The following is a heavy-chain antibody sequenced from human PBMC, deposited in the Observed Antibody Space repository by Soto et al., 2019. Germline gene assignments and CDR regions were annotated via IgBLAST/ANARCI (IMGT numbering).Heavy chain of an antibody. CDR3: ARGGVVVEAAREWGYGMDV. V-gene: IGHV3-30-3*01. J-gene: IGHJ6*02. Sequence: QVQLVESGGGVVQPGRSLRLSCAASGFTFSSYAMHWVRQAPGKGLEWVALISYDGSNKYYADSVKGRFTISRDNSRNTLYLQMNSLRTEDTAVYYCARGGVVVEAAREWGYGMDVWGQGTTATVSS. CDR1: GFTFSSYA. CDR2: ISYDGSNK. D-gene: IGHD2-15*01.